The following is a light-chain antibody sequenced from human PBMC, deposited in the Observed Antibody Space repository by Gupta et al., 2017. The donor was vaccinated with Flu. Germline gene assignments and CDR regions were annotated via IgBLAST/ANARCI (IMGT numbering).Light chain of an antibody. J-gene: IGLJ2*01. CDR3: SSFTSSSALGV. Sequence: ITISCTGTSSDVGGYNYVSWYQQHPGKAPKLMIYEVSNRPSGISNRFSGSKSGNTASLTISGLQAEDEADYYCSSFTSSSALGVFGGGTRLTVL. CDR2: EVS. CDR1: SSDVGGYNY. V-gene: IGLV2-14*01.